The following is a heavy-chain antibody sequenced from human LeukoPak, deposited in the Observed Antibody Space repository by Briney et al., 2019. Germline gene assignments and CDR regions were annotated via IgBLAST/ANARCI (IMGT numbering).Heavy chain of an antibody. J-gene: IGHJ4*02. CDR1: GFTVSSNY. CDR3: ARNFALDY. Sequence: GSLRLSCAASGFTVSSNYMTWVRQAPGKGLEWVSVIYSGGSTYYADSVKGRFTISRDNSKNTLFLQMNSLRAEDTAVYYCARNFALDYWGQGTLVTVSS. V-gene: IGHV3-53*01. CDR2: IYSGGST.